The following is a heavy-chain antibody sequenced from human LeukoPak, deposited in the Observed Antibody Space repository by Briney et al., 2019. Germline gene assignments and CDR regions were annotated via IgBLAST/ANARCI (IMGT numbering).Heavy chain of an antibody. D-gene: IGHD3-3*01. CDR2: LPYGGTNK. Sequence: GGSLRLSCAASGFAFSDYAMHCVRQAPGKGLEWVAVLPYGGTNKYYADSVKGRFTISRDNSKNTMFLQMNSLRAEDTAVYHCARDRSGYANDAFDFWGQGTMVTVSS. CDR1: GFAFSDYA. J-gene: IGHJ3*01. V-gene: IGHV3-30-3*01. CDR3: ARDRSGYANDAFDF.